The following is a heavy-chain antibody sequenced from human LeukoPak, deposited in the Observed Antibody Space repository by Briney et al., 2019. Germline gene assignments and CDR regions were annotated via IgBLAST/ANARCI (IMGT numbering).Heavy chain of an antibody. Sequence: TGGSLRLSCAASGFTVSINYMSWVRQAPGKGLEWVSSIFGNGGPTYYADSMKGRFTISRDNSKNTLYLQLNSLRAEDTALYYCVKGDSNGWYWGQGTLVTVSS. D-gene: IGHD6-19*01. CDR2: IFGNGGPT. V-gene: IGHV3-23*01. J-gene: IGHJ4*02. CDR3: VKGDSNGWY. CDR1: GFTVSINY.